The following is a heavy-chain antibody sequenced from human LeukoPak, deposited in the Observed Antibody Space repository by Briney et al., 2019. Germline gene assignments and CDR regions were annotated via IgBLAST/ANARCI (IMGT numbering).Heavy chain of an antibody. CDR1: GFTFSSYA. CDR3: AKETYSSGWYPYFDY. V-gene: IGHV3-23*01. D-gene: IGHD6-19*01. J-gene: IGHJ4*02. Sequence: GGSLRLSCAASGFTFSSYAMSWARQAPGKGLEWVSSISGGGGSTYYADSVKGRFTISRDNSKNTLYLQMISLRAEDTAVYYCAKETYSSGWYPYFDYWGQGTLVTVSS. CDR2: ISGGGGST.